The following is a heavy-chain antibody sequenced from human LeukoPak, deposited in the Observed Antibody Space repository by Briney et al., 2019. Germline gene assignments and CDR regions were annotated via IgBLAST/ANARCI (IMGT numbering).Heavy chain of an antibody. V-gene: IGHV3-7*03. D-gene: IGHD6-13*01. J-gene: IGHJ4*02. CDR3: ARLQQLALDY. CDR2: INQDGSEK. Sequence: PGGSLRLSCAASGFTFSSYWMNWLRQAPGKGLEWVANINQDGSEKFYVDSVKGRFTISRDNAKNSLYLQMNSLRAEDTAVYYCARLQQLALDYWGQGTLVTVSS. CDR1: GFTFSSYW.